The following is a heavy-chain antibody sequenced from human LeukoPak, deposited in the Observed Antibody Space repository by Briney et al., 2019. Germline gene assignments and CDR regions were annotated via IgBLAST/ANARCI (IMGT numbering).Heavy chain of an antibody. CDR2: ISGSGGST. CDR3: AKGADRPNGGWADH. Sequence: PGGSLRLSCAASGFTFSNYAMSWVRQAPGKGLEWVSAISGSGGSTYYTDSVKGRFTISRDNSKNTLYLQMNSLRAEDMAVYYCAKGADRPNGGWADHWGQGTLVTVSS. J-gene: IGHJ4*02. CDR1: GFTFSNYA. V-gene: IGHV3-23*01. D-gene: IGHD2-8*01.